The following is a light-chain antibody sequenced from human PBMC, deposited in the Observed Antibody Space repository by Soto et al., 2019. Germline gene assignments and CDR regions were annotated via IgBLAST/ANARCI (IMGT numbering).Light chain of an antibody. CDR1: KLGDKY. V-gene: IGLV3-1*01. CDR2: QDS. J-gene: IGLJ3*02. Sequence: SYELTQPTSVSVSPGQTASITCSGDKLGDKYACWYQQKPGQSPVLVIYQDSKRPSGIPERFSGSNSGNTATLTISGTQAIDEADYYCQAWDSSHWVFGGGTKLTVL. CDR3: QAWDSSHWV.